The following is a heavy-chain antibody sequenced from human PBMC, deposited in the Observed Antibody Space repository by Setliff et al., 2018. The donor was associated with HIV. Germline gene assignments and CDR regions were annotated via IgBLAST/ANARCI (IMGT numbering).Heavy chain of an antibody. J-gene: IGHJ4*02. Sequence: SETLSLTCTVSGGSINYYYWSWIRQPPGKNPEYIGYIHPSGETYYSPSLMSRLTISLDTANNRFSLRLTSATAADTAVYYCARRRSSGWYHYFDYWGRERWSPSPQ. CDR1: GGSINYYY. CDR2: IHPSGET. CDR3: ARRRSSGWYHYFDY. V-gene: IGHV4-59*08. D-gene: IGHD6-19*01.